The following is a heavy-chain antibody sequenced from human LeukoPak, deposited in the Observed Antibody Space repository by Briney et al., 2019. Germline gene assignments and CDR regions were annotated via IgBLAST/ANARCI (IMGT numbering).Heavy chain of an antibody. Sequence: RAGGSLRLSCAASGFTFSSYSMNWVRQAPGKGLEWVSYISSSSSTIYYADSVKGRFTISRDNSKNTLYLQMNSLRAEDTAVYYCARDPYCSGGICYPAPYYGMDVWGLGTTVTVSS. CDR2: ISSSSSTI. CDR3: ARDPYCSGGICYPAPYYGMDV. CDR1: GFTFSSYS. D-gene: IGHD2-15*01. V-gene: IGHV3-48*01. J-gene: IGHJ6*02.